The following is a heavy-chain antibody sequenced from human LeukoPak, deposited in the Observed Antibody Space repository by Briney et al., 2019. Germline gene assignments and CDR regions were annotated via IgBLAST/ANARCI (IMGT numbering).Heavy chain of an antibody. J-gene: IGHJ4*02. D-gene: IGHD3-10*01. Sequence: PSETLSLTCTFSGGSLSSNTYYWAWIRHPPGKGLGWVGSISYSGSSYYNPSLNSRVTISVDTSKNQFFLNLTSVTATDTALYYCARHGYYYSSGPLFDSWGQGTLVTVSS. CDR3: ARHGYYYSSGPLFDS. CDR1: GGSLSSNTYY. V-gene: IGHV4-39*01. CDR2: ISYSGSS.